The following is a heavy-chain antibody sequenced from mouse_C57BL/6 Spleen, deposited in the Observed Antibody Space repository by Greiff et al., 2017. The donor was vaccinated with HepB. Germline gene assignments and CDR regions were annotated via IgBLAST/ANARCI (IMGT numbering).Heavy chain of an antibody. V-gene: IGHV1-80*01. CDR2: IYPGDGDT. J-gene: IGHJ4*01. CDR3: ARRWDGGAMDY. Sequence: VQLQQSGAELVKPGASVKISCKASGYAFSSYWMNWVKQRPGKGLEWIGQIYPGDGDTNYNGKFKGKATLTADKSSSTAYMQLSSLTSEDSAVYFCARRWDGGAMDYWGQGTSVTVSS. CDR1: GYAFSSYW. D-gene: IGHD4-1*01.